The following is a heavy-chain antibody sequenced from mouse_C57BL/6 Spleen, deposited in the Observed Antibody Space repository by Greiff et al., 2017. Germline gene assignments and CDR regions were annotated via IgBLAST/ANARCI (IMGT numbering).Heavy chain of an antibody. Sequence: EVKLVESGEGLVKPGGSLKLSCAASGFTFSSYAMSWVRQTPEKRLEWVAYISSGGDYIYYADTVKGRFTISRDNARNTLYLQMSSLKSEDTAMYYCTRDDYSNYPDYWGQGTSVTVSS. J-gene: IGHJ4*01. CDR3: TRDDYSNYPDY. V-gene: IGHV5-9-1*02. D-gene: IGHD2-5*01. CDR1: GFTFSSYA. CDR2: ISSGGDYI.